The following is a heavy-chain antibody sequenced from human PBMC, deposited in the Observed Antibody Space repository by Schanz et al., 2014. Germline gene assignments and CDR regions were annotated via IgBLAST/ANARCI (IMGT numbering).Heavy chain of an antibody. V-gene: IGHV3-20*04. CDR2: ISDSGDST. J-gene: IGHJ4*02. CDR3: ARDLISSGWYG. D-gene: IGHD6-19*01. CDR1: GFTFDDYA. Sequence: EVQLVESGGGVVRPGGSLRLSCAASGFTFDDYAMSWVRQAPGKGLEWVSDISDSGDSTHYADSVKGRFTISRDNAKNSLFLQMNSLRVEDTAVYYCARDLISSGWYGWGQGTLVTVSS.